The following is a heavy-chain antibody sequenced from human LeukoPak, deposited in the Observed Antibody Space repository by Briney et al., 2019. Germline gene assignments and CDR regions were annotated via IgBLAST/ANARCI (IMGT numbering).Heavy chain of an antibody. Sequence: SETLSLTCTVSGGSISSSSYYWGWIRQPPGKGLEWIRSIYYSGSTYYNPSLKSRVTISVDTSKNQFSLKLSSVTAADTAVYYCARQVDYYDSSGSRTYYFDYWGQGTLVTVSS. CDR1: GGSISSSSYY. V-gene: IGHV4-39*01. CDR2: IYYSGST. D-gene: IGHD3-22*01. J-gene: IGHJ4*02. CDR3: ARQVDYYDSSGSRTYYFDY.